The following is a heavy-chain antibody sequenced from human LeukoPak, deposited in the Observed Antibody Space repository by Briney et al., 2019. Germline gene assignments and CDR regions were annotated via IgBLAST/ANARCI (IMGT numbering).Heavy chain of an antibody. CDR2: IYYSGST. CDR1: GGSISSSSYY. Sequence: SETLSLTCTVSGGSISSSSYYWGWIRQPPGKGLEWIGSIYYSGSTYYNPSLKSRVTISVDTSKNQFSLKLSSVTAADTAVYYCARGPELWKRLRYSSSYTLFDYWGQGTLVTVSS. V-gene: IGHV4-39*01. D-gene: IGHD6-13*01. CDR3: ARGPELWKRLRYSSSYTLFDY. J-gene: IGHJ4*02.